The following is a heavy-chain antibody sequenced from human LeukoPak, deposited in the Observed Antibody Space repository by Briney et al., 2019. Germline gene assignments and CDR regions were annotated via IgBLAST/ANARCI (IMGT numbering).Heavy chain of an antibody. CDR1: GFTFSSYA. J-gene: IGHJ4*02. CDR3: AKDPPRAYDFWSGYYTGVYDY. CDR2: ISGSGGST. Sequence: GSLRLSCAASGFTFSSYAMSWVRQAPGKGLEWVSAISGSGGSTYYADSVKGRFTISRDNSKNTLYLQMNSLRAEDTAVYYCAKDPPRAYDFWSGYYTGVYDYWGQGTLVTVSS. V-gene: IGHV3-23*01. D-gene: IGHD3-3*01.